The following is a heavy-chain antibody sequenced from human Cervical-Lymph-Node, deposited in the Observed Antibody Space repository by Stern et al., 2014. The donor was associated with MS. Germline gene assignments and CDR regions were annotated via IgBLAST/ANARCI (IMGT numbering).Heavy chain of an antibody. CDR1: GFALGGYA. CDR3: ATLAVAGSGGMDV. CDR2: ISWNGNIS. Sequence: EVQLVQSGGGLVQPGGSRRISFVASGFALGGYALHWVRQAPGKGLEWVSGISWNGNISVYADSVKGRFTFSRDNAKKSMFLQMDSLRTEDTALYYCATLAVAGSGGMDVWGQGTTDIVS. J-gene: IGHJ6*02. V-gene: IGHV3-9*01. D-gene: IGHD6-19*01.